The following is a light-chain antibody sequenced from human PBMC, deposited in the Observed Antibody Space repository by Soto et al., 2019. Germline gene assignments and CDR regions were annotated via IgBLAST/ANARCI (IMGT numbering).Light chain of an antibody. CDR3: QQYGSSGT. CDR1: QFIDSY. CDR2: DAS. J-gene: IGKJ1*01. Sequence: EIVLTQSPATLSSFPGDRVTLSCRASQFIDSYLAWYRQIPGQAPRLLIYDASNRATGIPARFSGSGSGTEFTLTISRLEPEDFAVYYCQQYGSSGTFGQGTKVDIK. V-gene: IGKV3-20*01.